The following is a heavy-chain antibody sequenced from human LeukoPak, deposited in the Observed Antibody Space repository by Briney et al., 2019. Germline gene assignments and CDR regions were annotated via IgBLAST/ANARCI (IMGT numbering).Heavy chain of an antibody. CDR2: IYYSGST. Sequence: SETLSLTCTVSGGSISSYYWSWIRQPPGKGLEWIGYIYYSGSTNYNPSLKSRVTISVDTSKNQFSLKLSSVTAADTAVYYCARSRGYSYGYLDYWGQGTLVTVSS. J-gene: IGHJ4*02. V-gene: IGHV4-59*08. D-gene: IGHD5-18*01. CDR1: GGSISSYY. CDR3: ARSRGYSYGYLDY.